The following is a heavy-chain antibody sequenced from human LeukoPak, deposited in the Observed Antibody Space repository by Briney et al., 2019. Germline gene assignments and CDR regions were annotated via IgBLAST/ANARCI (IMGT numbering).Heavy chain of an antibody. J-gene: IGHJ4*02. D-gene: IGHD5/OR15-5a*01. CDR1: GGSISSGGHS. CDR2: IYFSGSA. V-gene: IGHV4-31*03. CDR3: ARGSLRLFDY. Sequence: SETLSLTCTASGGSISSGGHSWSWIRQHPAKGLEWIGYIYFSGSAYYNLSLESRVTISKDTSKNQFSLKLTSVTAADTAVYYCARGSLRLFDYWGQGTLVIVSS.